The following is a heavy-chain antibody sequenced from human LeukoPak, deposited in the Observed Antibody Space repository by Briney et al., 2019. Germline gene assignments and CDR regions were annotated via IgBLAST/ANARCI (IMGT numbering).Heavy chain of an antibody. V-gene: IGHV3-48*01. CDR1: GFTFGSYS. CDR3: ARGRDCGGDCYSWGRYYFDY. Sequence: GGSLRLSCAASGFTFGSYSMIWVRQAPGKGLEWVSYISSSSSTIYYADSVKGRFTISRDNAKNSLYLQMNSLRAEDTAVYYCARGRDCGGDCYSWGRYYFDYWGQGTLVTVSS. J-gene: IGHJ4*02. D-gene: IGHD2-21*02. CDR2: ISSSSSTI.